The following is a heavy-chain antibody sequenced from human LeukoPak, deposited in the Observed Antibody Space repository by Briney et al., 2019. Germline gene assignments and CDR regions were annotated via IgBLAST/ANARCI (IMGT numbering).Heavy chain of an antibody. Sequence: SETLSLTCTVSGGSVSGGSDYWTWIRQPPGKGLEWIGYIYSGRTNYNPSVASRVTISVDSSKNQFSLKLSSVTAADTAVYYCARVPPNYCDSSGYSHDAFDIWGQGTMVTVSS. J-gene: IGHJ3*02. CDR2: IYSGRT. V-gene: IGHV4-61*01. CDR1: GGSVSGGSDY. CDR3: ARVPPNYCDSSGYSHDAFDI. D-gene: IGHD3-22*01.